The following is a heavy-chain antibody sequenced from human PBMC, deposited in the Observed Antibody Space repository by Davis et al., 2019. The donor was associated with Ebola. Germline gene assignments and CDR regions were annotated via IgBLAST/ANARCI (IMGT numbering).Heavy chain of an antibody. CDR2: ISGDGIKT. CDR1: GFTFSKYW. V-gene: IGHV3-74*01. CDR3: ARSVYSSSWRPDY. Sequence: GESLKISCAASGFTFSKYWMYWVRQAPGKGLEWVSRISGDGIKTDYASSVKGRFTTSRDNANNRVFLQMNSLRFEDRAMYYCARSVYSSSWRPDYWGQGILVTVSS. J-gene: IGHJ4*02. D-gene: IGHD6-13*01.